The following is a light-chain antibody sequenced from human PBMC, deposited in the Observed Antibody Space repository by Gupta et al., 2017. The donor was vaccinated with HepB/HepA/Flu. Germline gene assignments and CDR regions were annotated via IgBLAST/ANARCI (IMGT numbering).Light chain of an antibody. CDR3: QTWVPGIGYA. J-gene: IGLJ1*01. V-gene: IGLV4-69*01. CDR1: SGHSNYA. Sequence: QLVLTQTPSASASLGASVTVTCTLSSGHSNYAITWHQQQPQKGPRFLMKVNTDGSHTKGDGIPDRFSGSSSGAERYLSISSLQSEDEADYYCQTWVPGIGYAFGTGTKVTVL. CDR2: VNTDGSH.